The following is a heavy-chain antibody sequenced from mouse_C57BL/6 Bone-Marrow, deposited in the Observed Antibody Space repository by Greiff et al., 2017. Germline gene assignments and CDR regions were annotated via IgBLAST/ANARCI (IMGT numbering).Heavy chain of an antibody. J-gene: IGHJ4*01. Sequence: VHLVVSGAELARPGASVKLSCKASGYTFTSYGISWVKQRTGQGLEWIGEIYPRSGNTYYNEKFKGKATLTADKSSSTAYMELRSLTSEDSAVYFCAREGATMVHYYAMDYWGQGTSVTVSS. CDR2: IYPRSGNT. D-gene: IGHD2-1*01. V-gene: IGHV1-81*01. CDR1: GYTFTSYG. CDR3: AREGATMVHYYAMDY.